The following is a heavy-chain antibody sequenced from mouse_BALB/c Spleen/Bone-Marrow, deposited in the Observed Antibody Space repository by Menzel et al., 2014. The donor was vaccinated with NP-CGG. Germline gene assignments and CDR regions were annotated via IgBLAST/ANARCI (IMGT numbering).Heavy chain of an antibody. Sequence: QVQLQQSGAELVRPGTSVKVSCKASGYAFTDYLIEWVKQRPGQGLEWIGVINPGSGGTHYNEKFKGKATLTADKSSSTAYMHLSSLTSDDSAVYFCARWLGPGWYFDVWGAGTTVTVSS. D-gene: IGHD4-1*01. CDR1: GYAFTDYL. CDR2: INPGSGGT. V-gene: IGHV1-54*01. CDR3: ARWLGPGWYFDV. J-gene: IGHJ1*01.